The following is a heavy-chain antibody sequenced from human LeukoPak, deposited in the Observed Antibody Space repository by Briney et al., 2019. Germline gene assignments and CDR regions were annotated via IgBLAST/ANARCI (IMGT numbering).Heavy chain of an antibody. CDR1: GFTFSIYG. CDR2: IWYDGSNK. D-gene: IGHD3/OR15-3a*01. V-gene: IGHV3-33*01. Sequence: GGSLRLSCAASGFTFSIYGFHWVRRAPGKGLEWVAVIWYDGSNKYYGDSVKGRFTISRDNSKNTLYLQMNSLRADDTAVYYCARNARDSVFDLWGQGTMVTVSS. CDR3: ARNARDSVFDL. J-gene: IGHJ3*01.